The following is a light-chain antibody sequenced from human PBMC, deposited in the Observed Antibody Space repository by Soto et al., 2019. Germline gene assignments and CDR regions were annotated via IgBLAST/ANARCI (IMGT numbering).Light chain of an antibody. CDR2: KVS. CDR1: QSLVDTDGHTY. Sequence: DIVLTQTPLSSPVTLGQPASISCGSSQSLVDTDGHTYLGWLQQRPGQPPRTMIFKVSTRFSGVPARFSGSGAGTDFTLKISRVAAEDVGVYYGMQGTHLPHTSGKGPKVEIK. V-gene: IGKV2-24*01. J-gene: IGKJ2*01. CDR3: MQGTHLPHT.